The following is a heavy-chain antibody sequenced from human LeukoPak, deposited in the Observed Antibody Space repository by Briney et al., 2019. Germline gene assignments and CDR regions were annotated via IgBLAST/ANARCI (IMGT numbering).Heavy chain of an antibody. CDR3: AREPRSPGGRGRPFDF. V-gene: IGHV4-59*01. CDR2: IYYSVTT. D-gene: IGHD2-15*01. Sequence: SQTLSLTCTVSGGSISSYFWSWIRQPPGKGLEWIAYIYYSVTTNYSPSFKSRVTISVATSKSQFSLRLSSVTAADTAVYYCAREPRSPGGRGRPFDFWGQGTPVTVSS. CDR1: GGSISSYF. J-gene: IGHJ4*02.